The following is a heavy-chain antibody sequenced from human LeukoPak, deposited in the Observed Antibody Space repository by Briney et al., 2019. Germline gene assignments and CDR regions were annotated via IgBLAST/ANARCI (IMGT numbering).Heavy chain of an antibody. V-gene: IGHV3-21*01. J-gene: IGHJ3*02. CDR2: ISSSSSYI. Sequence: GGSLRLSCEASGFTFSSYSMNWVRQAPGKGLEWVSSISSSSSYIYYADSVKGRFTISRDNAKNSLYLQMNSLRAEDTAVYYCARDCSGGSCYDDAFDIWGQGTMVTVSS. CDR3: ARDCSGGSCYDDAFDI. D-gene: IGHD2-15*01. CDR1: GFTFSSYS.